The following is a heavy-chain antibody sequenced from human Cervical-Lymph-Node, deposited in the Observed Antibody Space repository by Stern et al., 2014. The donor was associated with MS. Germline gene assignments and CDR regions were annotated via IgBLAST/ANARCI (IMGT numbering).Heavy chain of an antibody. J-gene: IGHJ4*02. V-gene: IGHV3-30-3*01. CDR2: VSYDGSQR. CDR3: ARGGRGVGLEY. D-gene: IGHD3-10*01. Sequence: VQLVESGGGVVQPGRSLSLSCGASGFTFSTYAMHWVRQAPGKGLDWVACVSYDGSQRNSTDSVKARFTISRDNSKNTLYLHMNSLRDEDTAVYFCARGGRGVGLEYWGQGALVTVSS. CDR1: GFTFSTYA.